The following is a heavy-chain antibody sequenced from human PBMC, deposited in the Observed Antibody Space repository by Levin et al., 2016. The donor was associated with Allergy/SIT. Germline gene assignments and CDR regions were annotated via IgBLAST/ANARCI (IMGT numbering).Heavy chain of an antibody. CDR3: ARDPGDSSSSHWFDP. Sequence: WIRQPPGKGLEWIGYIYYSGSTYYNPSLKSRVTISVDTSKNQFSLKLGSVTAADTAVYYCARDPGDSSSSHWFDPWGQGTLVTVSS. J-gene: IGHJ5*02. CDR2: IYYSGST. D-gene: IGHD6-6*01. V-gene: IGHV4-31*02.